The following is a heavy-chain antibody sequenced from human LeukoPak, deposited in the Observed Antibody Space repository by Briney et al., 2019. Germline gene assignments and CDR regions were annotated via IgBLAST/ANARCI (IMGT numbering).Heavy chain of an antibody. J-gene: IGHJ4*02. V-gene: IGHV3-74*01. CDR2: INSDGRSI. CDR1: GFTFSSYW. Sequence: GGSLRLSCAASGFTFSSYWMYWVRHAPGKGLVWVSRINSDGRSISYADSVKGRFTISRDNAKNTLYLQMNSLRAEDTAVYYCARDPYYYGSGSPDYWGQGTLVTVSS. D-gene: IGHD3-10*01. CDR3: ARDPYYYGSGSPDY.